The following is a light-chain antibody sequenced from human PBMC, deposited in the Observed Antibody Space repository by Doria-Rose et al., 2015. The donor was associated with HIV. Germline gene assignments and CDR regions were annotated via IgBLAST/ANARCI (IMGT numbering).Light chain of an antibody. CDR2: AAP. Sequence: DIQGTQSPSSLSASVVDSVTITCRASQSTGSFFNWYQQEPGKDSKLLIYAAPSLQNGVPSRFSGSGSGTDFTLTISSLQPEDFATYFCQQSYSTPLTFGGGTKVEIK. CDR3: QQSYSTPLT. V-gene: IGKV1-39*01. CDR1: QSTGSF. J-gene: IGKJ4*01.